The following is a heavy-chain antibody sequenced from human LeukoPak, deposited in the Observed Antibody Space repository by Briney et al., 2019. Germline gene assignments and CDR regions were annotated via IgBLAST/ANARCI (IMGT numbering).Heavy chain of an antibody. CDR2: IYYSGST. V-gene: IGHV4-39*01. D-gene: IGHD6-6*01. Sequence: SETLSLTCTVSGGSISSSSYYWGWIRQPPGKGLEWIGSIYYSGSTYYNPSLKSRVTISVDTSKNQFSLKLSSVTAADTAVYYCARHPAGIAARPRYFDYWGQGTLVTVSS. CDR1: GGSISSSSYY. J-gene: IGHJ4*02. CDR3: ARHPAGIAARPRYFDY.